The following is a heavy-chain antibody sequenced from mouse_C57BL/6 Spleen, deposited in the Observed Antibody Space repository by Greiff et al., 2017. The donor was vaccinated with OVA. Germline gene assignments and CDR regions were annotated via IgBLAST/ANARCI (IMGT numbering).Heavy chain of an antibody. CDR3: ARGGNYYGSSTWFAY. D-gene: IGHD1-1*01. J-gene: IGHJ3*01. CDR1: GFTFSSYA. V-gene: IGHV5S21*01. CDR2: ISSGGDYI. Sequence: EVKLMESGAGLVKPGGSLKLSCAASGFTFSSYAMSWVRQTPEKRLEWVAYISSGGDYIYYADTVKGRFTISRDNARNTLYLQMSSLKTEDTAMYYGARGGNYYGSSTWFAYWGQGTLVTVSA.